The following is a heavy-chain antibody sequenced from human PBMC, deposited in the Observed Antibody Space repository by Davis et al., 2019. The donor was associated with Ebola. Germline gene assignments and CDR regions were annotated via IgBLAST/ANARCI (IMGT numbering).Heavy chain of an antibody. CDR2: IGSGHDT. J-gene: IGHJ4*02. CDR3: ARDKGSITMIEDY. V-gene: IGHV3-23*01. Sequence: PGGSLRLSCAASGLTFSSYAMTWVRQALGKGLEWVSSIGSGHDTQYADSVKGRFTISRDNSKNTLYLQMNSLRAEDTAVYYCARDKGSITMIEDYWGQGTLVTVSS. D-gene: IGHD3-22*01. CDR1: GLTFSSYA.